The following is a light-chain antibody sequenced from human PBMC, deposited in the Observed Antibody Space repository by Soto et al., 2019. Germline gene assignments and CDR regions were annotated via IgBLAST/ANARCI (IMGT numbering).Light chain of an antibody. J-gene: IGKJ1*01. CDR3: QQYDTSAT. V-gene: IGKV3-20*01. CDR1: QSISTE. Sequence: EIVMTQSPATLSVSPGERATLSCRASQSISTELAWYQQKPGQAPTVLIYGASRRATGIPDRFSGSGSGTDFTLTISRLEPEDFAVYYCQQYDTSATFGQGTKVEIK. CDR2: GAS.